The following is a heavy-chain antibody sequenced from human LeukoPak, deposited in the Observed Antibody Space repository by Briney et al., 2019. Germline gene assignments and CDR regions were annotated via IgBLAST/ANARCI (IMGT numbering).Heavy chain of an antibody. V-gene: IGHV3-73*01. J-gene: IGHJ4*02. Sequence: GALRLSCAASGFTFSGSAMHWVRQASGKGLEWVGRIGSKANSYATAYAASVKGRFTISRDDSKNTAYLQMNSLKTEDTAVYYCTRGGGADYGRIDFDYWGQGTLVTVSS. CDR1: GFTFSGSA. D-gene: IGHD4-17*01. CDR3: TRGGGADYGRIDFDY. CDR2: IGSKANSYAT.